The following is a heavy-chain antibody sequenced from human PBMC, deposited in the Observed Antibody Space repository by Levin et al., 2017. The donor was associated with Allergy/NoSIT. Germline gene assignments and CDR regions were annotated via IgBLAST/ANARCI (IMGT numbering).Heavy chain of an antibody. J-gene: IGHJ6*03. CDR2: IIPIFGTA. Sequence: KISCKASGGTFSSYAISWVRQAPGQGLEWMGGIIPIFGTANYAQKFQGRVTITADKSTSTAYMELSSLRSEDTAVYYCARVSIAAVEATFYYYYMDVWGKGTTVTVSS. D-gene: IGHD6-13*01. CDR3: ARVSIAAVEATFYYYYMDV. V-gene: IGHV1-69*06. CDR1: GGTFSSYA.